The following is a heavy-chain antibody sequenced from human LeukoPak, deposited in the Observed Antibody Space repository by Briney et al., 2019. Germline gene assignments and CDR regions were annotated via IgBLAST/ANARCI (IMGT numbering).Heavy chain of an antibody. V-gene: IGHV1-2*02. CDR1: GYTFTAYY. CDR3: ARPGEYSGSYPDAFDI. D-gene: IGHD1-26*01. J-gene: IGHJ3*02. CDR2: INPNSGGA. Sequence: ASVKVSCKASGYTFTAYYMHWVRQAPGQGLEWMGWINPNSGGANYAQKLQGRVTMTRDTSISTAYMELSRLRAEDTAVYYCARPGEYSGSYPDAFDIWGQGTMVTVSS.